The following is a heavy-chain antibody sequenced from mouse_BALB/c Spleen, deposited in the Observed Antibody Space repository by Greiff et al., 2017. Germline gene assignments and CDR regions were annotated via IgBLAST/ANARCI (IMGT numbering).Heavy chain of an antibody. J-gene: IGHJ3*01. CDR1: GYAFSSYW. CDR3: ARYGYGSSLWFAY. Sequence: QVHVKQSGAELVRPGSSVKISCKASGYAFSSYWMNWVKQRPGQGLEWIGQIYPGDGDTNYNGKFKGKATLTADKSSSTAYMQLSSLTSEDSAVYFCARYGYGSSLWFAYWGQGTLVTVSA. CDR2: IYPGDGDT. D-gene: IGHD1-1*01. V-gene: IGHV1-80*01.